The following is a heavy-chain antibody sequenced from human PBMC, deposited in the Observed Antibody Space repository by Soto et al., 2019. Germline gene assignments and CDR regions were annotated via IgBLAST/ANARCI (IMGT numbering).Heavy chain of an antibody. CDR2: MNPNRGNT. Sequence: ASVKVSCKVSGYTLTELSMHWVRQATGQGLEWMGWMNPNRGNTGYAQKFQGRVTMTRNTSISTAYMELRSLRSDDTAVYYCARDPRFLEWLVYFDYWGQGTLVTGSS. V-gene: IGHV1-8*01. CDR1: GYTLTELS. CDR3: ARDPRFLEWLVYFDY. J-gene: IGHJ4*02. D-gene: IGHD3-3*01.